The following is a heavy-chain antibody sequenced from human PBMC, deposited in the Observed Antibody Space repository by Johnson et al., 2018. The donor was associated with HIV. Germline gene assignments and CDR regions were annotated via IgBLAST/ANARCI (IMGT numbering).Heavy chain of an antibody. CDR1: GFTFDDYA. D-gene: IGHD6-13*01. CDR3: ARRRYSTSWQEAFDI. V-gene: IGHV3-9*01. CDR2: ISWNSGNI. J-gene: IGHJ3*02. Sequence: VQLVESGGGVVQPGRSLRLSCAASGFTFDDYAMHWVRQAPGKGLEWVSGISWNSGNIGYADSVKGRFTISRDNSKNTLYLHMNSLRAEDSAVYYCARRRYSTSWQEAFDIWGRGTMVTVSS.